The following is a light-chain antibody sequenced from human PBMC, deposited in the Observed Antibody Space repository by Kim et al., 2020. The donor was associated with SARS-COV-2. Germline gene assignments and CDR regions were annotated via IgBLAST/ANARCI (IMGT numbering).Light chain of an antibody. J-gene: IGLJ3*02. CDR1: SGHSSYI. Sequence: QLVLTQSSSASASLGSSVKLTCTLSSGHSSYIIAWYQQQPGKAPRYLMKLESSGSYNKGSGVPDRFSGSSSGADRYLTISNLQSEDEADYYCETWDTNTRVFGGGTKLTVL. CDR2: LESSGSY. CDR3: ETWDTNTRV. V-gene: IGLV4-60*03.